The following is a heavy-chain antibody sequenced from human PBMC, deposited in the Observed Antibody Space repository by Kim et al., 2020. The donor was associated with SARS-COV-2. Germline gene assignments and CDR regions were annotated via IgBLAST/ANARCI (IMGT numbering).Heavy chain of an antibody. V-gene: IGHV1-69*04. Sequence: SVKVSCKASGGTFSNNGFCWVRQAPGQGLEWMGRIIPLLNLSNYAQKFQDRVTLIADESTSTLYLELSSLRSEDTAVYFCARATFSSADDYLYHMDVWGQGTTVAVSS. CDR1: GGTFSNNG. D-gene: IGHD2-2*01. CDR2: IIPLLNLS. J-gene: IGHJ6*01. CDR3: ARATFSSADDYLYHMDV.